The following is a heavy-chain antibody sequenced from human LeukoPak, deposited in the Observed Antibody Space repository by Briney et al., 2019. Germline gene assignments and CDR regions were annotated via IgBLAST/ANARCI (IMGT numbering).Heavy chain of an antibody. CDR3: ARGEERYYYGMDV. J-gene: IGHJ6*02. CDR1: GFTVSSDY. D-gene: IGHD1-26*01. CDR2: IYGGGTT. V-gene: IGHV3-66*01. Sequence: GGSLRLSCAAPGFTVSSDYMSWVRQAPGKGLEWVSVIYGGGTTYYADSVRGRFTISRDNYKNTLYLQMNSLRAEDTAVYYCARGEERYYYGMDVWGQGTTVTVSS.